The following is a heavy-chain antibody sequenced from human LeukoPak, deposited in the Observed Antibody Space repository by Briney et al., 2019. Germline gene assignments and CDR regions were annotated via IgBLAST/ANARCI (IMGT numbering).Heavy chain of an antibody. D-gene: IGHD6-19*01. Sequence: SETLSLTCTVSGGSISSYYWSWIRQPPGKGLEWIGYIYYSGSTNYNPSLKSRVTISVDTSKNQFSLKLSSVTAADTAVYYCARDLWTPVAGPIDYWGQGTLVTVSS. V-gene: IGHV4-59*01. CDR2: IYYSGST. J-gene: IGHJ4*02. CDR3: ARDLWTPVAGPIDY. CDR1: GGSISSYY.